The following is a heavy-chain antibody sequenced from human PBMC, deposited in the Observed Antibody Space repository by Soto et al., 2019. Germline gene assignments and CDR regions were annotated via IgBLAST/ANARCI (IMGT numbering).Heavy chain of an antibody. J-gene: IGHJ4*02. V-gene: IGHV3-74*01. CDR2: ISPDGRTT. Sequence: EVQLVESGGGLVQPGGSLRLSCAASGFTFSGFWMHWVRQAPGKGLVWVSVISPDGRTTTYADSVKGRLTLSRDNAKNTLSLQMKSLRAEDTAVYYCVREVERPGWKHLDYWGQGTLVTVSA. CDR1: GFTFSGFW. D-gene: IGHD6-19*01. CDR3: VREVERPGWKHLDY.